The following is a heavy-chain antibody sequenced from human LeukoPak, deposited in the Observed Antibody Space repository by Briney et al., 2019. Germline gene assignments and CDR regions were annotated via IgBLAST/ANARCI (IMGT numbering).Heavy chain of an antibody. Sequence: ASVNVSCKSSGYTFTTYGLTWVRQAPGQGLEWMGWISAYNGNTNYAQNFQGRVSMTTDPSTSTVFMELRSLTSDDTAVYYCARDIRPRCLTVGYCAVDYWGQGTLVTVSS. CDR2: ISAYNGNT. CDR1: GYTFTTYG. CDR3: ARDIRPRCLTVGYCAVDY. J-gene: IGHJ4*02. D-gene: IGHD3-22*01. V-gene: IGHV1-18*01.